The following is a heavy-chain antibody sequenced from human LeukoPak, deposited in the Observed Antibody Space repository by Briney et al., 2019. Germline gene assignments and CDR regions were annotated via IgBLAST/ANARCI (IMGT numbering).Heavy chain of an antibody. V-gene: IGHV1-2*02. CDR1: GYTFSGYY. CDR2: INPNSGDT. J-gene: IGHJ3*02. D-gene: IGHD3-10*01. Sequence: ASVKVSCKASGYTFSGYYMHWVRQAPGQGLEWMGWINPNSGDTNYAQNFQGRVTMAWDTSISTAYMELSRLRSDDTAVYYRARGDHQGESGGAFDIWGQGTMVTVSS. CDR3: ARGDHQGESGGAFDI.